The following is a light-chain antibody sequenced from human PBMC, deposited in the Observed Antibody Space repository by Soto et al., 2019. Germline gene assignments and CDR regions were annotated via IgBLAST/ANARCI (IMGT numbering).Light chain of an antibody. CDR1: QSISNY. CDR3: QQSYSAAT. J-gene: IGKJ1*01. Sequence: DIQMTQSPSSLSASVGDRVTITCRAGQSISNYLNWYQQKPGKAPKLVIYGASSLQSGVPSRFSGSGSGTAFTLTISSLQPEDFATYYCQQSYSAATFGQGTKVEIK. CDR2: GAS. V-gene: IGKV1-39*01.